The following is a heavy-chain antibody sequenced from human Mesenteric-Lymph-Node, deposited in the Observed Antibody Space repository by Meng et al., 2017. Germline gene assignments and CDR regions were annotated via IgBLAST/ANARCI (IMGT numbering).Heavy chain of an antibody. CDR2: IYHSGST. Sequence: ELQEQGPGLGKPSGTLSFPCVVSGGSIRSSYWWTWVRQSPGKGLEWIGEIYHSGSTNYNPSLKSRVTISVDKSKNQFSLKLTSVTAADTAVYYCARGGYYSFDYWGQGTLVTVSS. V-gene: IGHV4-4*02. D-gene: IGHD5-18*01. CDR1: GGSIRSSYW. J-gene: IGHJ4*02. CDR3: ARGGYYSFDY.